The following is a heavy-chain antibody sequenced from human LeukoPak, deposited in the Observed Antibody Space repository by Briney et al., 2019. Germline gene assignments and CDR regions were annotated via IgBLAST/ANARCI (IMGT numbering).Heavy chain of an antibody. D-gene: IGHD3-10*01. CDR2: IYYSGST. J-gene: IGHJ4*02. Sequence: SETLSLTCTVSGGSISSYYWSWIRQPPGKGLEWIGYIYYSGSTNYNPSLKSRVTISVDTSKNQFSLKLSSVTAADTAVYYCARDDHYGSFDYWGQGTLVTVSS. CDR3: ARDDHYGSFDY. V-gene: IGHV4-59*01. CDR1: GGSISSYY.